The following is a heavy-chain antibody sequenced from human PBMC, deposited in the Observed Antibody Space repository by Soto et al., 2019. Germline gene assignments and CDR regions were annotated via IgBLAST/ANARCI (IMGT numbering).Heavy chain of an antibody. D-gene: IGHD3-22*01. J-gene: IGHJ1*01. V-gene: IGHV4-28*03. CDR2: NYYSGST. CDR1: GYSISSSNW. CDR3: ARAPQISGYYPDYFQH. Sequence: QVQLQESGPGLVKPSDTLSLTCAVSGYSISSSNWWGWIRQPPGKGLEGIGFNYYSGSTYYSPSLKSRVTMSVDTSKNQFSLKPSSVTAVDTAVYYCARAPQISGYYPDYFQHWGQGTLVTVSS.